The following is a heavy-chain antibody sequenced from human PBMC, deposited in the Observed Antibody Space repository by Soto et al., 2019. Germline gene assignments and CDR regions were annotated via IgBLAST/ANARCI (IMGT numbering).Heavy chain of an antibody. CDR2: INPSDGDT. CDR1: GYTFTNYY. J-gene: IGHJ4*02. Sequence: QVQLVQSGAEVKKPGASVKVSCKASGYTFTNYYMHWVRQAPGQGLEWMGIINPSDGDTSYSQKFQGSVTMTRETSTGTVYMELRSLRSEDAAVYYCARGPSPAKMTVAGYENYFDHWGQGTLVTVSS. CDR3: ARGPSPAKMTVAGYENYFDH. V-gene: IGHV1-46*01. D-gene: IGHD6-19*01.